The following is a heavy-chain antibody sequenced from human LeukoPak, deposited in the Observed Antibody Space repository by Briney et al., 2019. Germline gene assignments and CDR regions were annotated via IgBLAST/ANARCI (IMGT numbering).Heavy chain of an antibody. Sequence: PGGSLRLSCVVSGFTFSSYAMSWVRQAPGKGLGWVSAITRSGGSTYYADSVKGRFTISRDNSKNTLYLQMNSLRAEDTAVYYCAREWLDGGNSDYFDYWGQGTLVTVSS. CDR2: ITRSGGST. V-gene: IGHV3-23*01. CDR3: AREWLDGGNSDYFDY. CDR1: GFTFSSYA. J-gene: IGHJ4*02. D-gene: IGHD4-23*01.